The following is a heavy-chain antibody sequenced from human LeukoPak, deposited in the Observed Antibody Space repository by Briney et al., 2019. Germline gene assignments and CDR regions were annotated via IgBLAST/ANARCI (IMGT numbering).Heavy chain of an antibody. CDR1: GFTFSSYA. V-gene: IGHV3-23*01. D-gene: IGHD3-22*01. Sequence: GGSLRLSCAASGFTFSSYAMSWVRQAPGKGLEWVPAISGSGGSTYYADSVKGRFTISRDNSKNTLYLQMNSLRAEDTAVYYCAKQQYYYDSSGSGIANWGQGTLVTVSS. J-gene: IGHJ4*02. CDR2: ISGSGGST. CDR3: AKQQYYYDSSGSGIAN.